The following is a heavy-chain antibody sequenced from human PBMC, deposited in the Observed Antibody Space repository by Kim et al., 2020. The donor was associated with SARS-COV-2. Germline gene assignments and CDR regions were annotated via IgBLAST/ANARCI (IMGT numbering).Heavy chain of an antibody. J-gene: IGHJ5*02. Sequence: SETLSFTCTVSGGSISSSSYYWGWIRQPPGKGLEWIGSIYYSGSTYYNPSLKSRVTISVDTSKNQFSLKLSSVTAADTAVYYCAIVVVVAATLWFDPWGQGTLVTVSS. CDR2: IYYSGST. V-gene: IGHV4-39*01. CDR3: AIVVVVAATLWFDP. CDR1: GGSISSSSYY. D-gene: IGHD2-15*01.